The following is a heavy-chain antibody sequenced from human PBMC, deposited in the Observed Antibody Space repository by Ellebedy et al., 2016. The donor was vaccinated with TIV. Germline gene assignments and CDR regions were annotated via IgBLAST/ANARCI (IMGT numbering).Heavy chain of an antibody. CDR2: INPSGGST. D-gene: IGHD3-22*01. Sequence: ASVKVSCXASGYTSTSYYMHWVRQAPGQGLEWMGIINPSGGSTSYAQKFQGRVTMTRDTSTSTVYMELSSLRSEDTAVYYCARDGGLYDSSGYSLSYWGQGTLVTVSS. V-gene: IGHV1-46*01. CDR3: ARDGGLYDSSGYSLSY. CDR1: GYTSTSYY. J-gene: IGHJ4*02.